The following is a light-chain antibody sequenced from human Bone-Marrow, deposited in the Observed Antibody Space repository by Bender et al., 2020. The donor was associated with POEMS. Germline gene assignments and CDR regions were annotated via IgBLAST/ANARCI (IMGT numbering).Light chain of an antibody. CDR3: SSYTSSSTNYV. CDR1: SSDVGGYNY. V-gene: IGLV2-8*01. CDR2: DVT. J-gene: IGLJ1*01. Sequence: QSALTQPPSASGSPGQSVTISCTGTSSDVGGYNYVSWYQQHPDKAPKLMIYDVTKRPSGVPDRFSGSKSGNTASLTVSGLQAEDEADYYCSSYTSSSTNYVFGSGTKVTVL.